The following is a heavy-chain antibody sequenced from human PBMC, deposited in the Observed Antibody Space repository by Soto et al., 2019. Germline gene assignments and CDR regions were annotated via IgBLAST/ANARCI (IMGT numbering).Heavy chain of an antibody. D-gene: IGHD3-10*01. CDR3: ARDGEVPPLIYGSGSYYWFDP. J-gene: IGHJ5*02. CDR2: IIPILGIA. CDR1: GGTFSSYT. Sequence: GASVKVSCKASGGTFSSYTISWVRQAPGQGLEWMGRIIPILGIANYAQKFQGRVTITADKSTSTAYMELSSLRSEDTAVYYCARDGEVPPLIYGSGSYYWFDPWGQGTLVTVSS. V-gene: IGHV1-69*04.